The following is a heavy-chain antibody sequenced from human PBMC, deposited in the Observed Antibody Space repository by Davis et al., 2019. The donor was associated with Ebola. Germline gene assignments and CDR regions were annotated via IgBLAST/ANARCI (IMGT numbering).Heavy chain of an antibody. CDR3: AKDFGGPVDN. J-gene: IGHJ4*02. Sequence: PGGSLRLSCVASGFTFSSYWMYWVRQVPGKGLVCVSRLNGDGSTTAYADSVKGRFSISRDTAKNTLFLQMNSLRVEDTAVYYCAKDFGGPVDNWGQGTLVTVSS. V-gene: IGHV3-74*01. CDR2: LNGDGSTT. CDR1: GFTFSSYW. D-gene: IGHD3-3*01.